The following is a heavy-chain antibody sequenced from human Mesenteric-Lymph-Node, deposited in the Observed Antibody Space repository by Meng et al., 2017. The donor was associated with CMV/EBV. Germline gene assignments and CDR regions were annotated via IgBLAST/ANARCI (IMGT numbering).Heavy chain of an antibody. CDR2: INHSGST. V-gene: IGHV4-34*01. CDR1: GGSFSGYY. D-gene: IGHD4-23*01. CDR3: ARHQRWLKSEGGFNY. J-gene: IGHJ4*02. Sequence: WVAGLLNPSETLSLTCAVYGGSFSGYYWSWIRQPPGKGLEWIGEINHSGSTNYNPSLKSRVTISVDTSKNQFSLKLSSVTAADTAVYYCARHQRWLKSEGGFNYWGQGTLVTVSS.